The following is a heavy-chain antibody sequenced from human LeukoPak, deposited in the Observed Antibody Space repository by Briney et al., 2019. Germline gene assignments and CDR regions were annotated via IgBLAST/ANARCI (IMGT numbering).Heavy chain of an antibody. Sequence: SETLSLTCTVSGGSISSYYWSWIRQHPGKGLEWIGYIYYSGSTYYNPSLKSRVTISVDTSKNQFSLKLSSVTAAEPAVHYCARARASVAYWGQGTLVTVYS. CDR3: ARARASVAY. D-gene: IGHD2-15*01. CDR2: IYYSGST. V-gene: IGHV4-59*06. CDR1: GGSISSYY. J-gene: IGHJ4*02.